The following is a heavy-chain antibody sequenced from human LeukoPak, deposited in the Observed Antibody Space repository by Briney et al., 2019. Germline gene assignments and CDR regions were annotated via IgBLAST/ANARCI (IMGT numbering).Heavy chain of an antibody. J-gene: IGHJ5*02. CDR1: GASISGGSYY. D-gene: IGHD1/OR15-1a*01. Sequence: SETLSLTCTVFGASISGGSYYWSWIRQPAGKGLEWIGRIYTTGSTNYNPSLKSRVTISVDTSKNQFSLKLSSVTAADTAVYYCARRFNWNSSWFDPWGQGTLVTVSS. V-gene: IGHV4-61*02. CDR2: IYTTGST. CDR3: ARRFNWNSSWFDP.